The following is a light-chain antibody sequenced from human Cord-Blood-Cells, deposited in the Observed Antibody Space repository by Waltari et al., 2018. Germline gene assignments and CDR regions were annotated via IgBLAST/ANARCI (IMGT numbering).Light chain of an antibody. V-gene: IGKV3-20*01. CDR1: QSVSSSY. J-gene: IGKJ1*01. Sequence: EIVLTQSPGTLSLSPGERATLSCRASQSVSSSYLAWYQQKPGQAPRLLIYGASSRATXIPDRFSGSGSGTDFTLTISRLEPEDFAVYYCQQYGSSRTFGQGTKVEIK. CDR3: QQYGSSRT. CDR2: GAS.